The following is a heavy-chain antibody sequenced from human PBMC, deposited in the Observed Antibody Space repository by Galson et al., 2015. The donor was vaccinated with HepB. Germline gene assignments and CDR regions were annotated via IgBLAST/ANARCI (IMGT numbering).Heavy chain of an antibody. V-gene: IGHV3-7*03. CDR2: IKQDGSEK. CDR1: GFALSNYW. Sequence: SLRLSCAASGFALSNYWMNWVRQAPGKGLEWVANIKQDGSEKHYVDSVKGRFVISRDNANNALYLQVNNPRDEDTAVYYCARAWARAEMTNYYFDLWGRGTLVAVSS. CDR3: ARAWARAEMTNYYFDL. J-gene: IGHJ2*01. D-gene: IGHD4/OR15-4a*01.